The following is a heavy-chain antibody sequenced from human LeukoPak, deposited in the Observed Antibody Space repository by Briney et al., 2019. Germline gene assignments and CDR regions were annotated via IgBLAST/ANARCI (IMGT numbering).Heavy chain of an antibody. CDR2: ISSSSGYI. D-gene: IGHD1-14*01. CDR3: ARLGPRQVYDY. V-gene: IGHV3-21*04. Sequence: GGSLRLSCAASGFTFSSYSMNCVRQAPGKGLEWVSSISSSSGYIYYADSVKGRFTISRDNAKNSLYLQMNSLRSEDTAVYYCARLGPRQVYDYWGQGTLVTVSS. CDR1: GFTFSSYS. J-gene: IGHJ4*02.